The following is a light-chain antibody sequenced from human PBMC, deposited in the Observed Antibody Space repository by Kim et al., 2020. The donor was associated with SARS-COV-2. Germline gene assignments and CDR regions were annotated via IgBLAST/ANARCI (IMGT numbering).Light chain of an antibody. CDR2: MDD. J-gene: IGLJ1*01. CDR1: NMGTYN. Sequence: VALGRTAISTCGGNNMGTYNVHWDQLKRGQAPVMVIYMDDNRPSGIPERFSGSNSGHTATLTIRRAQSGDEADYYCQVWTSSTAVFGTGTQLTVL. CDR3: QVWTSSTAV. V-gene: IGLV3-9*01.